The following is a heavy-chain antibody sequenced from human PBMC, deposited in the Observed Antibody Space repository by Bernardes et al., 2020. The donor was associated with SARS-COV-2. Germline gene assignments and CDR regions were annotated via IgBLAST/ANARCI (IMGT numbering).Heavy chain of an antibody. J-gene: IGHJ4*02. D-gene: IGHD2-15*01. CDR3: ARHAAYSGGDNFYSGEVDY. CDR1: GGSITSSSYC. Sequence: SETLSLTCTVSGGSITSSSYCWGWIRQPPGKGLEWIGNVCYAGSTYYNPSLKSRVSVSVDTSRKQFCLELTSVTAADTAVYYCARHAAYSGGDNFYSGEVDYCAQGPVVTVSS. CDR2: VCYAGST. V-gene: IGHV4-39*07.